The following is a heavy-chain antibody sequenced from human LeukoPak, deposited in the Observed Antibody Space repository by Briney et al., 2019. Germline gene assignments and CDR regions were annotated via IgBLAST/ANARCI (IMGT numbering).Heavy chain of an antibody. CDR3: TSGDYYDSSGYPD. D-gene: IGHD3-22*01. Sequence: AGGSLRLSCAASGFTFSSYGMSWVRQAPGKGLEWVSVISGSGGSTYYADSVKGRFTISRDNSKNTLYLQMNSLRAEDTAVCYCTSGDYYDSSGYPDWGQGTLVTVSS. V-gene: IGHV3-23*01. CDR2: ISGSGGST. J-gene: IGHJ4*02. CDR1: GFTFSSYG.